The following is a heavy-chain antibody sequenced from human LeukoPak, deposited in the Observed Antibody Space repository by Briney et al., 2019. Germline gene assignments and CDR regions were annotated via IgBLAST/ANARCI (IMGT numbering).Heavy chain of an antibody. CDR1: GFTLSNYG. D-gene: IGHD3-22*01. CDR3: ARDINYYDSTGFPDY. J-gene: IGHJ4*02. V-gene: IGHV3-33*01. Sequence: PGGSLRLSCAAFGFTLSNYGLHWVRQVPGKGLEWVAVIWYDGSNKYYADSVKGRFTISRDNSKNTLYLQMNSLSAEDTAVYYCARDINYYDSTGFPDYWGQGTLVTVSS. CDR2: IWYDGSNK.